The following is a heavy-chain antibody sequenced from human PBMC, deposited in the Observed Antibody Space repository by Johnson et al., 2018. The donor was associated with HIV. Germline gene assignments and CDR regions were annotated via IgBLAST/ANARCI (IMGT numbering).Heavy chain of an antibody. J-gene: IGHJ3*02. V-gene: IGHV3-11*04. CDR3: AKDARTRWELEPDAFDI. Sequence: QLVESGGGLVKPGGSLRLSCKASGFTFSDYFMSWIRQAPGKGLECISYISSSGSSIYYTDSLKGRFTISRDNAKNSLYLQMNSLRAEDTAVYYCAKDARTRWELEPDAFDIWGQGTMVTVSS. CDR1: GFTFSDYF. D-gene: IGHD1-26*01. CDR2: ISSSGSSI.